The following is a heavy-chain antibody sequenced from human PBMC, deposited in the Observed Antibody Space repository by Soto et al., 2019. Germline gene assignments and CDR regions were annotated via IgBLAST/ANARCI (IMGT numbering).Heavy chain of an antibody. J-gene: IGHJ4*02. V-gene: IGHV3-48*01. CDR3: AMGSIPYYDILTGYYTH. Sequence: PGGSLRLSCAASGFTFSSYSMNWVRQAPGKGLERVSYISSSSSTINYAENVKGRFTNSRDNAKNSLYLQMNNLRAEDTVVYYCAMGSIPYYDILTGYYTHWGQGTLVTVSS. CDR1: GFTFSSYS. D-gene: IGHD3-9*01. CDR2: ISSSSSTI.